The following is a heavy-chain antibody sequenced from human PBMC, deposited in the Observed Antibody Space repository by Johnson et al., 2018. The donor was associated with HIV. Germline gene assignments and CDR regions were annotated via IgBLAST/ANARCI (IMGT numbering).Heavy chain of an antibody. CDR3: AREFGDVRAFDI. Sequence: VQLVESGGGVVQPGGSLRLSCAASGFTLSSYWMSWVRQAPGKGLEWVANIKQDGSEKYYVDSVKGRFTISRDNSKNTLYLQMNSLRAEDTAVYYCAREFGDVRAFDIWGQGTMVTVSS. CDR2: IKQDGSEK. V-gene: IGHV3-7*05. D-gene: IGHD3-16*01. CDR1: GFTLSSYW. J-gene: IGHJ3*02.